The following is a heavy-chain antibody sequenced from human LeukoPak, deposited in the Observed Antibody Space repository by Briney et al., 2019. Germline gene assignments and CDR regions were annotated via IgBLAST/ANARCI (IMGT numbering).Heavy chain of an antibody. CDR3: ARHTYGILTGYPNYYYAMDV. Sequence: PGGSLRLSCAASGFEFGIFGMHWVRQSPGKGLEWMAVIWFDGSQKYYADSVKGRFTISRDDSKNTVFLQMNSLRAEDTAVYYCARHTYGILTGYPNYYYAMDVWGQGTTVTVSS. J-gene: IGHJ6*02. V-gene: IGHV3-33*01. CDR1: GFEFGIFG. CDR2: IWFDGSQK. D-gene: IGHD3-9*01.